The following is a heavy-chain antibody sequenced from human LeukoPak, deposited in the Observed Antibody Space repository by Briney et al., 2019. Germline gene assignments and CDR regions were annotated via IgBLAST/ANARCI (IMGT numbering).Heavy chain of an antibody. J-gene: IGHJ4*02. V-gene: IGHV4-61*02. CDR3: GRDAHYFDY. CDR1: GGSISSDSYY. CDR2: IYTSGST. Sequence: PSETLSLTCTVSGGSISSDSYYWSWIRQPAGKGLEWIGRIYTSGSTNYNPSLKSRVTISVDTSKNQFSLKLSSVTAADTAVYYCGRDAHYFDYWGQGTQVTVSS.